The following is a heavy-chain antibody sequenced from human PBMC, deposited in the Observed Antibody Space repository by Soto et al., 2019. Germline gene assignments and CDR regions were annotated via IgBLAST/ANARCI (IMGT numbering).Heavy chain of an antibody. J-gene: IGHJ6*02. CDR2: IYPGDSDT. V-gene: IGHV5-51*01. CDR1: GYSFTSYW. D-gene: IGHD2-2*01. CDR3: ARTSAAAKYYYGMDV. Sequence: GESLKISCKGSGYSFTSYWIGWVRQMPGKGLEWMGIIYPGDSDTRYSPSFQGQVTISADKSISTAYLQWSSLKASDTAMYYCARTSAAAKYYYGMDVWGQGTTVTLSS.